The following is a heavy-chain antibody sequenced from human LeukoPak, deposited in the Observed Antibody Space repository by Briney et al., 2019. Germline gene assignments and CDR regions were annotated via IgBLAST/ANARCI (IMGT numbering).Heavy chain of an antibody. J-gene: IGHJ4*02. CDR2: ISYLSSHV. CDR3: GRAFPPLRTSSAGDL. Sequence: GGSLRLSCSASGFTFSDYDMNWVRQAPGRGLEWVSSISYLSSHVYYGDSVKGRFSISRDSAKNSLYLQMNSLGAEDTAIYYCGRAFPPLRTSSAGDLWGQGILVTVSS. D-gene: IGHD3-16*01. V-gene: IGHV3-21*01. CDR1: GFTFSDYD.